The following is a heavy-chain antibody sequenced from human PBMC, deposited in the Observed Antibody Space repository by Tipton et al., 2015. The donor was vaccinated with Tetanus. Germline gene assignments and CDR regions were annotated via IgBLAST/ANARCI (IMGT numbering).Heavy chain of an antibody. V-gene: IGHV4-59*01. D-gene: IGHD3-9*01. J-gene: IGHJ6*02. CDR2: IYYSGST. CDR3: ARGQEEESYYDILTGYYNGQSPTYYYGMDV. CDR1: GGSISSYY. Sequence: GLVKPSETLSLTCTVSGGSISSYYWSWIRQPPGKGLEWIGYIYYSGSTNYNPSLKSRVTISVDTSKNQFSLKLSSVTAADTAVYYCARGQEEESYYDILTGYYNGQSPTYYYGMDVWGQGTPVTVSS.